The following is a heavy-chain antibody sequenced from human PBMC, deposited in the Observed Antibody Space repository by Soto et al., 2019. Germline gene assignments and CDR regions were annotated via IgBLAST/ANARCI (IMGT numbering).Heavy chain of an antibody. CDR2: ISSSGTTM. V-gene: IGHV3-48*03. D-gene: IGHD1-26*01. J-gene: IGHJ4*02. CDR3: ARDVGSSPHAPH. Sequence: LRLSCAASGFPFSSYEMNWVRQAPAKGLEWVSYISSSGTTMYYADSVKGRFTISRDNAKNSLYLQMNSLRAEDTAVYYCARDVGSSPHAPHWGQGTLVTVSS. CDR1: GFPFSSYE.